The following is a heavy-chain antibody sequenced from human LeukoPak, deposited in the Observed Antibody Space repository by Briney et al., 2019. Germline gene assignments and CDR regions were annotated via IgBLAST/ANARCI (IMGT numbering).Heavy chain of an antibody. CDR1: GFTFSSYG. CDR3: ARGNGYSYGYLDY. Sequence: GGSLRLSCAASGFTFSSYGMHWVRQAPGKGLEWVAVIWYDGSNKYYADPVKGRFTISRDNSKNTLYLQMNSLRAEDTAVYYCARGNGYSYGYLDYWGQGTLVTVSS. D-gene: IGHD5-18*01. V-gene: IGHV3-33*01. CDR2: IWYDGSNK. J-gene: IGHJ4*02.